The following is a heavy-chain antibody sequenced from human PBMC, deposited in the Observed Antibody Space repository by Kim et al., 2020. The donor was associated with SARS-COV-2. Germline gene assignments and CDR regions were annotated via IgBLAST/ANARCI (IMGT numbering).Heavy chain of an antibody. D-gene: IGHD3-10*01. CDR3: ARGPLWFGELLYPLPFDY. V-gene: IGHV3-11*06. J-gene: IGHJ4*02. Sequence: KGRFTISRDNAKNSLYLQMNSLRAEDTAVYYCARGPLWFGELLYPLPFDYWGQGTLVTVSS.